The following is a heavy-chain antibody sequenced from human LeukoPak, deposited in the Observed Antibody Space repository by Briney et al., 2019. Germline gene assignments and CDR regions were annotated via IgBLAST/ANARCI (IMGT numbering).Heavy chain of an antibody. Sequence: PGGSLRLSCAASGFTFSSYSMNWVRQAPGKGLEWVSSISSSSSYIYYADSVKGRFTISRDNAKNSLYLQMNSLRAEDTAVYYCARDQEDYYDSSGYLDYWGQGTLVTVSS. D-gene: IGHD3-22*01. J-gene: IGHJ4*02. CDR2: ISSSSSYI. CDR3: ARDQEDYYDSSGYLDY. CDR1: GFTFSSYS. V-gene: IGHV3-21*01.